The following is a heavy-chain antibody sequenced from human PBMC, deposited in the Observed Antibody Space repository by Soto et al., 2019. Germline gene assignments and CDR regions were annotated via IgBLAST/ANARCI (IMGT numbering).Heavy chain of an antibody. CDR3: AREGMFHYETADYYPSNYGLDV. CDR1: GFSFTNYY. Sequence: QELLMQSGADMKKPGASVKVSCTSSGFSFTNYYLHWVRQAPGQGPEWMGWIFPKSGGTRSAQRFRDRLTLTTDTSITTAYLELTSLRPDDTAIYFCAREGMFHYETADYYPSNYGLDVWGQGTTVTVPS. CDR2: IFPKSGGT. D-gene: IGHD3-9*01. V-gene: IGHV1-2*02. J-gene: IGHJ6*02.